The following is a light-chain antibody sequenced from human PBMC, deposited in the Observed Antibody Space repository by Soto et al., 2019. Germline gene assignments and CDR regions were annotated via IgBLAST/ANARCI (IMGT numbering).Light chain of an antibody. Sequence: DIQMTQSPSTLSASVGDRVTITCRASQSISNWLAWYQQKPGKAPNLLIYDASSLQSGVPSRFSGIGSGTEFTLTISSLQPDDFASYYCQHYHTYSRTFGQGTKVEIK. J-gene: IGKJ1*01. CDR3: QHYHTYSRT. CDR2: DAS. CDR1: QSISNW. V-gene: IGKV1-5*01.